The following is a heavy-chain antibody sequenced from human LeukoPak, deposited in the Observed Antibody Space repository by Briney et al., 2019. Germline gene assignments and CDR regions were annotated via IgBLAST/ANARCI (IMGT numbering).Heavy chain of an antibody. J-gene: IGHJ4*02. CDR2: SRNKANSYTT. CDR1: GFTFSDHY. V-gene: IGHV3-72*01. Sequence: GGSLRLSCAASGFTFSDHYMDWVRQAPGKGLEWVGRSRNKANSYTTEYAASVKGRFTISRDDSKSSLYLQMNSLKTEDTAVYYCEVYNYYSSGYYPGYWGQGTLVTVSS. CDR3: EVYNYYSSGYYPGY. D-gene: IGHD3-22*01.